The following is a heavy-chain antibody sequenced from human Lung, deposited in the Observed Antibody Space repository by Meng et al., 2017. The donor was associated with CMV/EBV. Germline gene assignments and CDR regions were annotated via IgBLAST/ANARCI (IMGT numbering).Heavy chain of an antibody. D-gene: IGHD1-14*01. CDR3: ARDSRSRLSITGDTSWFDP. V-gene: IGHV1-2*02. CDR2: INPNSGGT. Sequence: ASXXVSXKASGYTFTGYYMHWVRQAPGQGLEWMGWINPNSGGTNYAQNFQGRVTMTRDTSISTAYMELSRLRSDDTALYYCARDSRSRLSITGDTSWFDPWXQGPLVTVSS. CDR1: GYTFTGYY. J-gene: IGHJ5*02.